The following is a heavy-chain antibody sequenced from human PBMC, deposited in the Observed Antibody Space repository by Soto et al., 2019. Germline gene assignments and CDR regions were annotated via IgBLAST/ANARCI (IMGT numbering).Heavy chain of an antibody. Sequence: SETLSLTCTVSGGSISSSIYYWGWIRQPPGKGLEWIGSIYYSGSTYYNPSLKSRVTISVDTSKNQFSLKLSSVTAADTAVYYCARHKDSGYENNYYYMHVWGKGTTVTVSS. V-gene: IGHV4-39*01. CDR1: GGSISSSIYY. D-gene: IGHD5-12*01. CDR2: IYYSGST. CDR3: ARHKDSGYENNYYYMHV. J-gene: IGHJ6*03.